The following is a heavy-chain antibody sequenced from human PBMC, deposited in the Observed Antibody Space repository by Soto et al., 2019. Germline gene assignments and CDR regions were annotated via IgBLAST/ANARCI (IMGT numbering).Heavy chain of an antibody. Sequence: GGSLRLSCAASGFTFSNAWMSWVRQAPGKGLEWVGRIKSKTDGGTTDYAAPVKGRFTISRDDSKNTLYLQMNSLKTEDTAVYYCTTGPLPYYYDSSVTFAFDIWGQGXMVTVSS. J-gene: IGHJ3*02. CDR1: GFTFSNAW. CDR3: TTGPLPYYYDSSVTFAFDI. CDR2: IKSKTDGGTT. D-gene: IGHD3-22*01. V-gene: IGHV3-15*01.